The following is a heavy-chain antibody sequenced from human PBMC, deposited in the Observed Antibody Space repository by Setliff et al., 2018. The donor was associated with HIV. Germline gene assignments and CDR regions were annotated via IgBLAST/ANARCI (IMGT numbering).Heavy chain of an antibody. D-gene: IGHD1-26*01. CDR1: GGSVNSGGYY. J-gene: IGHJ4*02. V-gene: IGHV4-61*10. CDR3: ARDLGSGTFDY. Sequence: SETLSLTCSVSGGSVNSGGYYWSWIRQPAGKELEWIGHIYHSGSTKNNPSLKSRVTMSVDTSKNQCSLKLSSVTAADTAVYYCARDLGSGTFDYWGRGILVTVSS. CDR2: IYHSGST.